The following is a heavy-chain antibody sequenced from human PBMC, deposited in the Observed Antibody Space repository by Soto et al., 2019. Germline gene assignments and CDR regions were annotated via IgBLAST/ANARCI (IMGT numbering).Heavy chain of an antibody. CDR3: ARAPGDYYDSSGYPRFDP. J-gene: IGHJ5*02. D-gene: IGHD3-22*01. V-gene: IGHV4-4*02. CDR1: GGSISTTHW. CDR2: IYHSGST. Sequence: SETLSLTCAVSGGSISTTHWWTWVRQPPGKGLEWIGEIYHSGSTNYNPSLKSRVTISVDTSKSQFSLKLSSVTAADTAVYYCARAPGDYYDSSGYPRFDPWGQGTLVTVSS.